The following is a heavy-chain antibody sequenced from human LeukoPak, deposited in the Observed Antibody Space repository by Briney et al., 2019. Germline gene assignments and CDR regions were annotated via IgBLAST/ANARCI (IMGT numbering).Heavy chain of an antibody. CDR3: AREPSYYGSGSPRKGYDY. V-gene: IGHV4-34*01. J-gene: IGHJ4*02. Sequence: SETLSLTCAVYGGSFSGYYWSWIRQPPGKGLEWIREINHSGSTNYNPSLKSRVTISVDTSKNQFSLKLSSVTAADTAVYYCAREPSYYGSGSPRKGYDYWGQGTLVTVSS. CDR2: INHSGST. D-gene: IGHD3-10*01. CDR1: GGSFSGYY.